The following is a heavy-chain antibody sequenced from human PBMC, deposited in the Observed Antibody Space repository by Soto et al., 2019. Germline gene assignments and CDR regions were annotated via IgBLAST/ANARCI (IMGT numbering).Heavy chain of an antibody. V-gene: IGHV3-30-3*01. J-gene: IGHJ5*02. CDR2: ISYDGSNK. D-gene: IGHD6-13*01. Sequence: GGSLRLSCAASGFTFSSYAMHWVRQAPGKGLEWVAVISYDGSNKYYADSVKGRFTISRDNSRNTLYLQMNSLRAEDTAVYYCARAAAAGTSRSWFDPWGQGTLVTVSS. CDR1: GFTFSSYA. CDR3: ARAAAAGTSRSWFDP.